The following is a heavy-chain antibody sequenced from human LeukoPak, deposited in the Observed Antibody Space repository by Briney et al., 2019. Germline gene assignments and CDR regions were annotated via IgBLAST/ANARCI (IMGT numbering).Heavy chain of an antibody. Sequence: PSETLSLTCTVSGYSISSGYYWGWIRQPPGKGLEWIGSIYHSGSTNYNPSLKSRVTISVDTSKNQFSLKLSSVTAADTAVYYCAIPDSSSSLGYDYWGQGTLVTVSS. CDR1: GYSISSGYY. J-gene: IGHJ4*02. CDR2: IYHSGST. D-gene: IGHD6-6*01. CDR3: AIPDSSSSLGYDY. V-gene: IGHV4-38-2*02.